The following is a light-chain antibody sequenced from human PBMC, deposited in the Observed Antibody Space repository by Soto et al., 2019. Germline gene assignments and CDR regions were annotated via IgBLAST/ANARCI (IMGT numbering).Light chain of an antibody. Sequence: EIVLTQSPGTLSLSPGERATLSCRASQSVSSSSVAWYQQKPGQPPRLLIYGAYYRAGGIPDRFSGSGSGTDFTLTISRLEPEDFAVYYCQQDGTFGPGTKVD. CDR1: QSVSSSS. V-gene: IGKV3-20*01. CDR3: QQDGT. J-gene: IGKJ3*01. CDR2: GAY.